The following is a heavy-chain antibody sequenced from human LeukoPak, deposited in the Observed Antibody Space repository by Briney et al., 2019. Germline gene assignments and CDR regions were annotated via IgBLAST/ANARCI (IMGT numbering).Heavy chain of an antibody. Sequence: ASVKVSCKNSGYTFTDYYIHWMRQAPGQGLEWMGWINSNSGGTSYAQKFQGRVTLTRDTPTRTAFMELNRLTSDDTAVYYCARTSIAARRADFDYWGQGTVVTVSS. CDR2: INSNSGGT. CDR3: ARTSIAARRADFDY. CDR1: GYTFTDYY. J-gene: IGHJ4*02. D-gene: IGHD6-6*01. V-gene: IGHV1-2*02.